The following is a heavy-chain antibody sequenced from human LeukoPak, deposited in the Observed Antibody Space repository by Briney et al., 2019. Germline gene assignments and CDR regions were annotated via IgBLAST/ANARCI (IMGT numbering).Heavy chain of an antibody. J-gene: IGHJ5*02. D-gene: IGHD1-26*01. V-gene: IGHV4-59*01. Sequence: SETLSLTCTVSGGSISSYSWSWIRQPPGKELQWIGYVSYSGSTNYNPSLKSRVTISVDTSKNQFSLKLRSVTAADTAVYYCARGYSGSYVDPWGRGTLV. CDR3: ARGYSGSYVDP. CDR2: VSYSGST. CDR1: GGSISSYS.